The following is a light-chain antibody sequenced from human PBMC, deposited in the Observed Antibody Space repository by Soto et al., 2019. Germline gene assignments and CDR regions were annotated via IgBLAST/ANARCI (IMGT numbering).Light chain of an antibody. CDR1: GSNIGRNT. CDR2: TNN. V-gene: IGLV1-44*01. J-gene: IGLJ1*01. Sequence: LTQPPSPSGTPGQRITISCSGSGSNIGRNTVTWYQQLPGTAPKLLIYTNNQRPSGVPDRFSGSRSGTSASLAIGGLQSGDEADYYCATWDDSLNGYVFGTGTKVTVL. CDR3: ATWDDSLNGYV.